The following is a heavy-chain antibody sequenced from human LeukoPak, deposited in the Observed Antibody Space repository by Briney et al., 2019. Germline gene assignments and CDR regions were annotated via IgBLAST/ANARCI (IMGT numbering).Heavy chain of an antibody. J-gene: IGHJ4*02. D-gene: IGHD6-19*01. CDR2: ISGSGGST. CDR1: GFTFSSYG. V-gene: IGHV3-23*01. Sequence: GGSLRLSCAASGFTFSSYGMSWVRQAPGKGLEWVSAISGSGGSTYYADSVKGRFTISRDNSENTLYLQMNSLRAEDTAVYYCAKGGGWYEEDYWGQGTLVTVSS. CDR3: AKGGGWYEEDY.